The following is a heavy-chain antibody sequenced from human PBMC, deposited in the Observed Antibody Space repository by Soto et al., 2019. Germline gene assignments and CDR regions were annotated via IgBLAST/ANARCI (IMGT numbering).Heavy chain of an antibody. V-gene: IGHV1-69*13. D-gene: IGHD3-10*01. Sequence: SVKVSCKSSGGTFSSYSISWVRQAPGQGLEWMGGIIPIFGTANYAQKFQGRVTITADESTSTAYMELSSLRSEDTAVYYCARSKLLWFGESPTYNWFDPWGQGTLVTISS. J-gene: IGHJ5*02. CDR1: GGTFSSYS. CDR3: ARSKLLWFGESPTYNWFDP. CDR2: IIPIFGTA.